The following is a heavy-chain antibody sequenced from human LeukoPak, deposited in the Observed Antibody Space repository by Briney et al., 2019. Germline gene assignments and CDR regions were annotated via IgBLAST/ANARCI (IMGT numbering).Heavy chain of an antibody. D-gene: IGHD3-9*01. CDR2: ISGSGDNDDRT. V-gene: IGHV3-23*01. Sequence: PGGSLRLSCTASRITFNGYGTSWVRQAPGKGLEWVSLISGSGDNDDRTYYAESVKGRFTISRDTSKNTVFLQMNSLKADDTAVYYCAKSLFRYFDWSPGDFWGQGTLVTVSS. J-gene: IGHJ4*02. CDR3: AKSLFRYFDWSPGDF. CDR1: RITFNGYG.